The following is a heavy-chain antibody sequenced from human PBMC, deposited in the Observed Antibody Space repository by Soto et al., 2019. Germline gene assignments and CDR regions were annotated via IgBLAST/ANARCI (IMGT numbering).Heavy chain of an antibody. D-gene: IGHD1-20*01. CDR1: GFTFSSYW. J-gene: IGHJ2*01. CDR2: IKQDGSEK. V-gene: IGHV3-7*01. Sequence: GGSLRLSCAASGFTFSSYWMSWVRQAPGKGLEWVANIKQDGSEKYYVDSVKGRFTISRDNAKNSLYLQMNSLRAEDTAVYYCARDGITGTYWYFDLWGRGTLVTVSS. CDR3: ARDGITGTYWYFDL.